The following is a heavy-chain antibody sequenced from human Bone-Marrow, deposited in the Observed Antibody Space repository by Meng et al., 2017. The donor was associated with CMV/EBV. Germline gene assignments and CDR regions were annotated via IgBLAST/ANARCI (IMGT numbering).Heavy chain of an antibody. CDR1: CGSISGGDYY. Sequence: VPGLWSGPGLLKPSQALSLTCTVLCGSISGGDYYWSWIRQPPGKGLEWIGYIYYSGSTYCSPSLKSRVTISGDTSKNQSSLKLSSVTAADTAVYYCARWAYYYDSSGLDYWGQGTLVTVSS. D-gene: IGHD3-22*01. CDR3: ARWAYYYDSSGLDY. J-gene: IGHJ4*02. V-gene: IGHV4-30-4*08. CDR2: IYYSGST.